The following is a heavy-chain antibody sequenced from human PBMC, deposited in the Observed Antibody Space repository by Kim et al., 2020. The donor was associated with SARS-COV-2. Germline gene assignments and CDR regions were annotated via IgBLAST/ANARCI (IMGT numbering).Heavy chain of an antibody. D-gene: IGHD6-19*01. J-gene: IGHJ1*01. CDR3: AREYSSASQH. Sequence: GTNYAQKFQGRVTMTRDTSISTAYMELSRLRSDDTAMYYCAREYSSASQHWGQGTLVTVSS. V-gene: IGHV1-2*02. CDR2: GT.